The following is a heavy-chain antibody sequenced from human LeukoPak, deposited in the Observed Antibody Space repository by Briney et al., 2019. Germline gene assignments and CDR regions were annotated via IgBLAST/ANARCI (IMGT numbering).Heavy chain of an antibody. D-gene: IGHD1-1*01. CDR3: AGCDNEYYYYYMDV. V-gene: IGHV4-34*01. J-gene: IGHJ6*03. CDR2: INHSGST. Sequence: PSETLSLTCAVYGGSFSGYYWRWIRQPPGKGLEWIGEINHSGSTNYNPSLKSRVTISVDTSKNQFSLKLSSVTAADTAVYYCAGCDNEYYYYYMDVWGKGTTVTVSS. CDR1: GGSFSGYY.